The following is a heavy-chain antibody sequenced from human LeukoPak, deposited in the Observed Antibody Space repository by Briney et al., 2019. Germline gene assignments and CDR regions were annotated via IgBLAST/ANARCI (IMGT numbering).Heavy chain of an antibody. J-gene: IGHJ5*02. D-gene: IGHD3-10*01. CDR3: AREGAILWFGDPRGLNWFDP. CDR1: GGSISSSSYY. CDR2: IYTSGST. Sequence: SETLSLTCTVSGGSISSSSYYWSWIRQPAGKGLEWIGRIYTSGSTNYNPSLKSRVTMSVDTSKNQFSLKLSSVTAADTAVYYCAREGAILWFGDPRGLNWFDPWGQGTLVTVSS. V-gene: IGHV4-61*02.